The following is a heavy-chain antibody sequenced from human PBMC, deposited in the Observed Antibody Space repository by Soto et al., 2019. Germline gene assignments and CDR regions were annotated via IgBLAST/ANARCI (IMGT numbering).Heavy chain of an antibody. Sequence: SETLSLTCTVSGGSISGYYWSWIRQPPGEGLEWVGNIYYTGGPKYNPSLKSRVTVSVDTSGNQFSLKLSSVTAADTAVYYCARHIRKWRFDIWGPGTMVTVSS. D-gene: IGHD2-8*01. CDR1: GGSISGYY. V-gene: IGHV4-59*08. CDR2: IYYTGGP. CDR3: ARHIRKWRFDI. J-gene: IGHJ3*02.